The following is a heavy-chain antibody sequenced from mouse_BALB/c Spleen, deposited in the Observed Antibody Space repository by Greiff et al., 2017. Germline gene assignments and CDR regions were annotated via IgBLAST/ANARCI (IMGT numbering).Heavy chain of an antibody. CDR1: GFTFSSYY. CDR3: ARRVWDPYWYFDV. CDR2: INSNGGST. J-gene: IGHJ1*01. Sequence: EVQLVESGGGLVKLGGSLKLSCAASGFTFSSYYMSWVRQTPEKRLELVAAINSNGGSTYYPDTVKGRFTISRDNAKNTLYLQMSSLKSEDTALYYCARRVWDPYWYFDVWGAGTTVTVSS. D-gene: IGHD4-1*01. V-gene: IGHV5-6-2*01.